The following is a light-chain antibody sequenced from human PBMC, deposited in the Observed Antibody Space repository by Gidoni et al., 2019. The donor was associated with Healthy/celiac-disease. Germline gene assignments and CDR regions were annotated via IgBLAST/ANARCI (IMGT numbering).Light chain of an antibody. V-gene: IGKV1-5*03. Sequence: DIQMTQSPSTLSASVGDRVTITCRASQSISSWLAWYQQKPGKAPKLLIYKASSLESGVPSRFSGSGSGTEFTLTISSLQPDDFATYYCQQYNSYPYTFGQXTKREIK. CDR1: QSISSW. CDR2: KAS. CDR3: QQYNSYPYT. J-gene: IGKJ2*01.